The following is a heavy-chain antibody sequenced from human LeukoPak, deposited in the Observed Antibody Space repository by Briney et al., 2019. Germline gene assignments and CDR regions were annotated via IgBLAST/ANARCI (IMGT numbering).Heavy chain of an antibody. J-gene: IGHJ3*02. CDR3: AKDPNGDYIGTFDI. D-gene: IGHD4-17*01. CDR2: ISGNGGSI. V-gene: IGHV3-23*01. Sequence: GGSLRLSCATSQFNFNKFGMTWVRQAPGKGLEWVSYISGNGGSIQYADSVRGRFAISRDNSKNTLYLQMNSLRAEDTAVYYCAKDPNGDYIGTFDIWGQGTMVTVSS. CDR1: QFNFNKFG.